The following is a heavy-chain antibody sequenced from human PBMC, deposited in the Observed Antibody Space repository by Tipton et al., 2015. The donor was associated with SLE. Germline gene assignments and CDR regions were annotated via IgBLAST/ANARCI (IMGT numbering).Heavy chain of an antibody. D-gene: IGHD1-26*01. CDR2: VYSSGST. Sequence: TLSLTCTVSCGSIIGYYWSWFRQPAGKGLEWIGRVYSSGSTIYNPSIKSRITLSLDTSKNQFYLGVNSVTAADTAVYYCARGGGSYYDYWGQGTLVTVSS. CDR3: ARGGGSYYDY. J-gene: IGHJ4*02. CDR1: CGSIIGYY. V-gene: IGHV4-4*07.